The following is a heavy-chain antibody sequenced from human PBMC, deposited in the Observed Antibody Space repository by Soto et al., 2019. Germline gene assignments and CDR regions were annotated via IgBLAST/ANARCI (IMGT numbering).Heavy chain of an antibody. CDR2: ISAYNGNT. D-gene: IGHD3-16*01. CDR3: AKWRGGEGGPDYYYYYGMDV. J-gene: IGHJ6*02. V-gene: IGHV1-18*01. Sequence: GASVKVSCKASGYTFTSYGISWVRQAPGQGLEWMGWISAYNGNTNYAQKLQGRVTMTTDTSTSTAYMELRSLRSDDTAVYYCAKWRGGEGGPDYYYYYGMDVWGQGTTVTVSS. CDR1: GYTFTSYG.